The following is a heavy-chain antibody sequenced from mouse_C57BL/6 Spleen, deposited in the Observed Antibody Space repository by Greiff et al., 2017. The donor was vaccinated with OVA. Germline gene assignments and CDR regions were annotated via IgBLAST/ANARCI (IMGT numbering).Heavy chain of an antibody. V-gene: IGHV3-6*01. CDR2: ISYDGSN. D-gene: IGHD4-1*01. J-gene: IGHJ2*01. Sequence: EVQLQQPGPGLLKPSQSLSLTCSVTGYSITSGYYWNWIRQFPGNKLEWMGYISYDGSNNYNPSLKNRISITRDTSKNQFFLKLNSVTTEDTATYYCARLGRSYYFDYWGQGTTLTVSS. CDR3: ARLGRSYYFDY. CDR1: GYSITSGYY.